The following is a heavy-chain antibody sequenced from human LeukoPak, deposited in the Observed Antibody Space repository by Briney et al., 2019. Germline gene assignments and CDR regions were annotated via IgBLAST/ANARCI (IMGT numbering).Heavy chain of an antibody. D-gene: IGHD6-19*01. CDR2: INPNSGGT. CDR3: ARDLGSGWQRNFDY. J-gene: IGHJ4*02. Sequence: GASVKVSCKASGYTFTGYYMHWVRQAPGQGLEWMGWINPNSGGTNYAQKFRGRVTMTRDTSISTAYMELSRLRSDDTAVYYCARDLGSGWQRNFDYWGQGTLVTVSS. CDR1: GYTFTGYY. V-gene: IGHV1-2*02.